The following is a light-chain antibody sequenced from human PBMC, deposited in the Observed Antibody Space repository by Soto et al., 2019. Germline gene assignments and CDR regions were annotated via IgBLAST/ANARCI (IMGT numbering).Light chain of an antibody. J-gene: IGLJ2*01. CDR1: TGAVTNDHY. CDR2: DTS. V-gene: IGLV7-46*01. CDR3: FVHCGGGRF. Sequence: QAVVSQGPSVTVSPGGTVTLTCGCSTGAVTNDHYPYWIQQRPGQAPRTLIFDTSHRRSWTPARFSGSLIGGKAALTLSGAQPDDEADYYCFVHCGGGRFFGGGTKVTVL.